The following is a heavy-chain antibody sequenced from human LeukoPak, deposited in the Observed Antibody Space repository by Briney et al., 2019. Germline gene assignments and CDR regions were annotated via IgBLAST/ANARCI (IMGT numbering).Heavy chain of an antibody. D-gene: IGHD2-15*01. CDR1: GYTFIVYW. Sequence: ASVKVSCKASGYTFIVYWIHWVRLAPGQGPEWMGWINPNSGGTTFAQKFQGRVTMTRDTSISTVYMGLSSLNSDDTAVYYCTRGVLLQGRGAFDIWGQGTTATVSS. V-gene: IGHV1-2*02. CDR3: TRGVLLQGRGAFDI. CDR2: INPNSGGT. J-gene: IGHJ3*02.